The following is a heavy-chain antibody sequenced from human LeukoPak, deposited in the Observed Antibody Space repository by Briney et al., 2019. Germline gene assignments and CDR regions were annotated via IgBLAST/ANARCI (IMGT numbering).Heavy chain of an antibody. Sequence: ASVKVSCKASGYTFSSYYMHWVRQAPGQGLEWVGIINPSGGSTTYAQKFQGRVTMTRDTSTSTVYMELSSLRSEDTAVYFCARSTRVIPEDYWGQGTLVTVSS. D-gene: IGHD2-21*01. CDR1: GYTFSSYY. CDR3: ARSTRVIPEDY. J-gene: IGHJ4*02. CDR2: INPSGGST. V-gene: IGHV1-46*01.